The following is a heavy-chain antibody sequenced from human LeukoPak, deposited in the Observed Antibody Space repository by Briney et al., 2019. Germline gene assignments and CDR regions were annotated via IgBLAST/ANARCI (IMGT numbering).Heavy chain of an antibody. Sequence: PSETLSLTCTVSGGSISSYYWSWIRQPAGKGLEWIGRIYTSGSTNYNPSLKSRVTISVDTSKNQFSLKLSSVTAADTAVYYCARFTYYYGSGRRHNAFDIWGQGTMVTVSS. CDR2: IYTSGST. V-gene: IGHV4-4*07. D-gene: IGHD3-10*01. CDR3: ARFTYYYGSGRRHNAFDI. CDR1: GGSISSYY. J-gene: IGHJ3*02.